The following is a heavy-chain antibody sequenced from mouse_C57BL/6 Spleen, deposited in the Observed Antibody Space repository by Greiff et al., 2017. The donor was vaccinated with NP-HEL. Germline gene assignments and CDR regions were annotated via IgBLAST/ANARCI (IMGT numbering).Heavy chain of an antibody. D-gene: IGHD2-4*01. Sequence: VQLQQPGAELVKPGASVKMSCKASGYTFTSYWITWVKQRPGQGLEWIGDIYPGSGSTNYNEKFKSKATLTVDKSSNTAYMQLSSLTSDDSGVYCCARDYEEGYFDVWGTGTTVTVSS. CDR3: ARDYEEGYFDV. V-gene: IGHV1-55*01. J-gene: IGHJ1*03. CDR2: IYPGSGST. CDR1: GYTFTSYW.